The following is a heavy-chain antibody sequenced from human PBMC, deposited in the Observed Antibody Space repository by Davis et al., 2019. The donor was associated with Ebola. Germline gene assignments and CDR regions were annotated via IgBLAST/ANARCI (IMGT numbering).Heavy chain of an antibody. D-gene: IGHD3-10*01. CDR2: ISSYSDHI. Sequence: GESLKISCAASGFPFTTYTINWVRQAPGKGLEWVSSISSYSDHIYYAGSVKGRFTISRDNAKTSVFLEMNSLRAEDTAVYYCAKDFAYYGSGALDYWGQGTLVTVSS. V-gene: IGHV3-21*01. J-gene: IGHJ4*02. CDR3: AKDFAYYGSGALDY. CDR1: GFPFTTYT.